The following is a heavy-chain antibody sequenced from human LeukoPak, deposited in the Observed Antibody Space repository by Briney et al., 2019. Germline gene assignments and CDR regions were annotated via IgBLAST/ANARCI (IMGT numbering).Heavy chain of an antibody. D-gene: IGHD5-12*01. J-gene: IGHJ4*02. V-gene: IGHV4-30-2*01. CDR1: GGSISSGGYY. Sequence: PSETLSLTCTVSGGSISSGGYYWSWIRQPPGKGLEWIGYIYHSGSTYYNPSLKSRVTISVDRSKNQFSLKLSSVTAADTAVYYCACSGYSGYGYFDYWGQGTLVTVSS. CDR3: ACSGYSGYGYFDY. CDR2: IYHSGST.